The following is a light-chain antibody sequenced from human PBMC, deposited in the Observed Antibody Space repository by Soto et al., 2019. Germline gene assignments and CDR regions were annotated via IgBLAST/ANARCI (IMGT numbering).Light chain of an antibody. CDR2: DAS. J-gene: IGKJ2*01. V-gene: IGKV3-11*01. Sequence: EIVLTQTPATLSLSPGERATLSCRASQSVSSYLAWYQQRPGQAPRLLIYDASDRATGIPARFSGSGSGTDFTLTISILEPEDFAVYYCQQRSNGPPRYIFGQGTKLEIK. CDR3: QQRSNGPPRYI. CDR1: QSVSSY.